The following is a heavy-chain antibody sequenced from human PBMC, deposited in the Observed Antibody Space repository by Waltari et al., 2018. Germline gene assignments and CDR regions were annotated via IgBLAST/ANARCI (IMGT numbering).Heavy chain of an antibody. D-gene: IGHD1-26*01. Sequence: QVQLVESGGGVVQPGGSLRLSCAASGFTFSSYGMHWVRQAPGKGLEWVAFIRYDGSNKYYADSGKGRFTISRDNSKNTLYLQMNSLRAEDTAVYYCAKIFSTGATVYYYYYMDVWGKGTTVTVSS. V-gene: IGHV3-30*02. CDR2: IRYDGSNK. J-gene: IGHJ6*03. CDR1: GFTFSSYG. CDR3: AKIFSTGATVYYYYYMDV.